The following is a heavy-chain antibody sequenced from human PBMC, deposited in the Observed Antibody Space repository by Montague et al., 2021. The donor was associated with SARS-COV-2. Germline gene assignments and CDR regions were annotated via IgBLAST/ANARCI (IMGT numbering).Heavy chain of an antibody. V-gene: IGHV4-39*02. J-gene: IGHJ6*02. CDR2: LYRSGSV. CDR3: VRGAEEAHFAMDV. D-gene: IGHD3-10*01. CDR1: GGFISDSYY. Sequence: SETLSLTCIVSGGFISDSYYWAWIRQAPGKGLEWLGSLYRSGSVYSNPSLKSRVSISVDKSKNHFSLRLTSATPAETAVYYCVRGAEEAHFAMDVWGQGTTVTVSS.